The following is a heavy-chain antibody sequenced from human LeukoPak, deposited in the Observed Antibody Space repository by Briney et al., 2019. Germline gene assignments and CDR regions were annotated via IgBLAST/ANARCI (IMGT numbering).Heavy chain of an antibody. CDR2: ISGSGGST. CDR3: AKDKSDGYNSKYYFDY. CDR1: GFTFSNYG. D-gene: IGHD5-24*01. V-gene: IGHV3-23*01. J-gene: IGHJ4*02. Sequence: PGGSLRLSCAASGFTFSNYGMSWVRQAPGKGLEWVSAISGSGGSTYYGDSVKGRFTISRDNSKNTLYLQMNSLRAEDTALYYCAKDKSDGYNSKYYFDYWGQGTLVTVSS.